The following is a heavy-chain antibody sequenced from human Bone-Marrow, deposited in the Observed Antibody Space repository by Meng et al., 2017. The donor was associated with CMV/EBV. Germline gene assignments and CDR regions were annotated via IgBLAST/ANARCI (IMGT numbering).Heavy chain of an antibody. V-gene: IGHV3-21*01. Sequence: GSLRLSCAGSGFTFSTYNMNWVRRAPGKGLEWVSSISSSSTYIYYADSVKGRFTISRDNAKNSLYLQMNSLRAEDTAVYYCAREVGATAAGLGYWGQGTLVTVSS. D-gene: IGHD1-26*01. CDR2: ISSSSTYI. CDR3: AREVGATAAGLGY. CDR1: GFTFSTYN. J-gene: IGHJ4*02.